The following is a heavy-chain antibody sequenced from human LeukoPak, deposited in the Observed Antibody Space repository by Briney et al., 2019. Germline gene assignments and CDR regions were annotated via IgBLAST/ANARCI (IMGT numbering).Heavy chain of an antibody. Sequence: PGESLRLSCAASGFTFTTYSMNWVRQAPGKGLEWVSHMGIGTSTIGYADSVKGRFTISRDNAKNSDHLQMSNLRVDDSAVYYCVRDKDWGFDSWGQGTLVTVSS. D-gene: IGHD7-27*01. J-gene: IGHJ4*02. V-gene: IGHV3-48*01. CDR3: VRDKDWGFDS. CDR1: GFTFTTYS. CDR2: MGIGTSTI.